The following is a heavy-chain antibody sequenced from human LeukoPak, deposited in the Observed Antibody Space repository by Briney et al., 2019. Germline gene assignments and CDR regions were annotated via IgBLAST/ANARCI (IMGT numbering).Heavy chain of an antibody. D-gene: IGHD2-21*02. Sequence: ASVKVSCKASGYTFTCYYMHWVRQAPGQGLEWMGWINPNSGGTNYAQKFQGRVTMTRDTSISTAYMELSRLRSDDTAVYYCARVGAYCGGDCYLAFDYWGQGTLVTVSS. CDR2: INPNSGGT. V-gene: IGHV1-2*02. CDR1: GYTFTCYY. CDR3: ARVGAYCGGDCYLAFDY. J-gene: IGHJ4*02.